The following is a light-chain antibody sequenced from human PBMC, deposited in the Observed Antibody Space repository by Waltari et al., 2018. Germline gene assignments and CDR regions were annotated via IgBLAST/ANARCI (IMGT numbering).Light chain of an antibody. CDR3: LLSLYDIRA. CDR1: TGAVTSTHH. V-gene: IGLV7-46*01. CDR2: DTD. J-gene: IGLJ3*02. Sequence: QAEVTQEPSLTVSPGGTVTLTCGSSTGAVTSTHHPYWFLQKPGQVPRTLIYDTDNNHSWTPARFSASLLGGKAALTLSGAQPEDEAVYYCLLSLYDIRAFGGGTKLTVL.